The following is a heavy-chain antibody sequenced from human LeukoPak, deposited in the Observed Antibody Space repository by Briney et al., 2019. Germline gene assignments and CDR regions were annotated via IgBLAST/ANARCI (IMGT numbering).Heavy chain of an antibody. Sequence: GGSLRLSCAASGFTFSSYAMSWVRQAPGKGLEWVSAISGSGGSTYYADSVKGRFAISRDNSKNTLYLQMNSLRAEDTAVYYCAKVPTRTYIAEFDYWGQGTLVTVSS. CDR1: GFTFSSYA. J-gene: IGHJ4*02. CDR2: ISGSGGST. CDR3: AKVPTRTYIAEFDY. D-gene: IGHD5-12*01. V-gene: IGHV3-23*01.